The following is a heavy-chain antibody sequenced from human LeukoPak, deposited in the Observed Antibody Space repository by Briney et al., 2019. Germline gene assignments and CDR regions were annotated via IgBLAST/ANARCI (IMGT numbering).Heavy chain of an antibody. V-gene: IGHV3-11*01. Sequence: GGSLRLSCAASGLTFSDYYMSWIRQAPGKGLEWVSYISSSGSTIYYADSVKGRFTISRDNAKNSLYLQMNSLRAEDTAVYYCARDGGYCSGGSCRDAFDIWGQGTMVTVSS. CDR2: ISSSGSTI. CDR1: GLTFSDYY. D-gene: IGHD2-15*01. J-gene: IGHJ3*02. CDR3: ARDGGYCSGGSCRDAFDI.